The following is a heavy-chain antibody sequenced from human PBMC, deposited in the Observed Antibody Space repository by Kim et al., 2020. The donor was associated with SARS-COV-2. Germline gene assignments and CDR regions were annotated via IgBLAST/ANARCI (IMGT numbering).Heavy chain of an antibody. Sequence: GGSLRLSCAASGFTFSSYSMNWVRQAPGKGLEWVSSISSSSSYIYYADSVKGRFTISRDNAKNSLYLQMNSLRAEDTAVYYCAREGVDSPDSSGYYPFDYWGQGTLVTVSS. D-gene: IGHD3-22*01. CDR2: ISSSSSYI. J-gene: IGHJ4*02. CDR1: GFTFSSYS. CDR3: AREGVDSPDSSGYYPFDY. V-gene: IGHV3-21*01.